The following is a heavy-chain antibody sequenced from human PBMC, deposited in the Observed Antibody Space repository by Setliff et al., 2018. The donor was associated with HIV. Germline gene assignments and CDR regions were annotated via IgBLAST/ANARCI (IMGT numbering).Heavy chain of an antibody. V-gene: IGHV4-34*01. J-gene: IGHJ6*03. D-gene: IGHD2-15*01. CDR2: IRHSGRT. CDR3: ARGRCSGGTCSGRYSYLHIDV. CDR1: GGSFSDYS. Sequence: SETLSLTCAVYGGSFSDYSWTWIRRPPGKGLEWIGEIRHSGRTDYNPSLTSRVTMSVDSSKNQFSLRLSSVAAADTAVYYCARGRCSGGTCSGRYSYLHIDVWGKGTTVTVSS.